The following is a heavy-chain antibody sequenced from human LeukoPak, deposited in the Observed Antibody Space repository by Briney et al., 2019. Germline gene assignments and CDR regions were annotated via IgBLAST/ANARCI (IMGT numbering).Heavy chain of an antibody. J-gene: IGHJ4*02. Sequence: SETLSLTCTVSGGSMSTYYWTWIRQPPGKGLEWIGFIYYTGSTNYNPSLKSRVTISVDTSKNQFSLKLSSVTATDTAVYYCAGMRITTPTVRTLDYWGQGTLVTVSS. V-gene: IGHV4-59*01. CDR1: GGSMSTYY. D-gene: IGHD1-14*01. CDR2: IYYTGST. CDR3: AGMRITTPTVRTLDY.